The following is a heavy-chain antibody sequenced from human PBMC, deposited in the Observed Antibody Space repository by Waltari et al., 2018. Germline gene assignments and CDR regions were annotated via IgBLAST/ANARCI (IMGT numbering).Heavy chain of an antibody. Sequence: QLLESGGGLVQPGGSLGLSGSDSGLTFSIFAMGWVRQAPGRGLEWVSGISNSGGDTYYTDSVKGRFTISRDNSKKTLYLQMNSLRVEDTAVYYCAKDHGVAYWGQGILVTVSS. CDR3: AKDHGVAY. CDR1: GLTFSIFA. J-gene: IGHJ4*02. V-gene: IGHV3-23*01. CDR2: ISNSGGDT. D-gene: IGHD3-16*01.